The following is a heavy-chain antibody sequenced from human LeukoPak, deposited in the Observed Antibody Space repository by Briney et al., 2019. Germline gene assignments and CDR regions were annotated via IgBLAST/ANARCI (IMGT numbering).Heavy chain of an antibody. D-gene: IGHD1-1*01. Sequence: PSETLSLTCTVSGGSISSYYWSWIRQPPGKGLEWIGYIYYSGSTNYNPSLKSRVNISIDTSRNQFSLKLNSVTAADTAVYYCARRELDRFDPWGQGSLVTVSS. CDR1: GGSISSYY. CDR2: IYYSGST. J-gene: IGHJ5*02. V-gene: IGHV4-59*01. CDR3: ARRELDRFDP.